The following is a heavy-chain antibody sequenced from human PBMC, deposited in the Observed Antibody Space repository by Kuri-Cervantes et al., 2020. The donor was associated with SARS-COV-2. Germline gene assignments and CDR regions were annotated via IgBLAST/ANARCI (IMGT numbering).Heavy chain of an antibody. D-gene: IGHD6-13*01. J-gene: IGHJ4*02. V-gene: IGHV3-7*04. CDR1: GFIFNDYC. CDR3: ARGFKISAAGPFDY. Sequence: GESLKISCAASGFIFNDYCMSWVRQAPGKGLEWVANIKQDGSEKYYVDSVKGRFTISRDNAKNSLYLQMNRLTAEDTAVYYCARGFKISAAGPFDYWGQGTLVTVSS. CDR2: IKQDGSEK.